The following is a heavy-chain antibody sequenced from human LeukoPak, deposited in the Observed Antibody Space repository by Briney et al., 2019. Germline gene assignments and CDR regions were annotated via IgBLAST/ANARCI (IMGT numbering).Heavy chain of an antibody. CDR2: IYHSGVT. D-gene: IGHD4/OR15-4a*01. J-gene: IGHJ4*02. CDR1: GGSVSDYY. CDR3: ARRAGAYSHPYDY. V-gene: IGHV4-59*02. Sequence: SETLSLTCTISGGSVSDYYWSWIRQSPGKGLEWIGYIYHSGVTRYNPSLKSRVTISLDTSKNQFSLKLTSVTAADTAVYYCARRAGAYSHPYDYWGQGTLVTVSS.